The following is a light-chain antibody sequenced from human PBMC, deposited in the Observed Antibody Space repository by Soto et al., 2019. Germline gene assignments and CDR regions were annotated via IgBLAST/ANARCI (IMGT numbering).Light chain of an antibody. V-gene: IGKV3-11*01. CDR3: QHRANWPIT. CDR2: DAS. Sequence: EIVLTQSPATLSLSPGERATLSCRASQSVRSHLVWYQQKPGRAPRLLIYDASNRATGIPARFSGSGSGTDLTLTISSLEPEDFAVYYCQHRANWPITFGGGTKVEIK. CDR1: QSVRSH. J-gene: IGKJ4*01.